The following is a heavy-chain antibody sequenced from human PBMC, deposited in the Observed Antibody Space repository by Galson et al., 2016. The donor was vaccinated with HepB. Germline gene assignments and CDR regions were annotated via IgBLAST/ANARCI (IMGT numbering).Heavy chain of an antibody. J-gene: IGHJ6*02. D-gene: IGHD6-19*01. CDR2: IWHDGSNK. CDR3: AKDPSSGWYKYYHGMDV. V-gene: IGHV3-33*06. Sequence: LRLSCAASGFSFNSYGMHWVRQAPDKGLEWVAFIWHDGSNKYYADSVKGRFTISRDNSKNTLYLQRNSLRAEDTAVYHCAKDPSSGWYKYYHGMDVWGQRTTVTVSS. CDR1: GFSFNSYG.